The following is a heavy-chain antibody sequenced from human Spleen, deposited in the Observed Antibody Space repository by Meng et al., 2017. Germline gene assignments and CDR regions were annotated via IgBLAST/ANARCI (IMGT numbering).Heavy chain of an antibody. D-gene: IGHD3-16*01. V-gene: IGHV6-1*01. Sequence: PALSTPLQTPTLTCAISGDSSSGQTTPWNWIRQAPTRGLDWLGRTYYRSKWYYDYAESGKSRISINPDTSKNQFSLQLNSMTPDDTAVYYCARGWGFDFWGQGTLVAVSS. CDR3: ARGWGFDF. J-gene: IGHJ4*02. CDR2: TYYRSKWYY. CDR1: GDSSSGQTTP.